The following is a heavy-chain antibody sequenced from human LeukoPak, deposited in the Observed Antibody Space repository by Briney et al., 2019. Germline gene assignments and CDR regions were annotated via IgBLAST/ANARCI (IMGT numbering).Heavy chain of an antibody. J-gene: IGHJ4*02. V-gene: IGHV3-23*01. D-gene: IGHD3-10*01. CDR3: AKRASGSGTSLYYFDY. CDR1: GFTFSSYA. CDR2: ISNSGGST. Sequence: GSLRLSCAASGFTFSSYAMSWVRQAPGKGLEWVSVISNSGGSTFYADSVKGRFTISRDNSKNTLYLQMNSLRAEDTAVYYCAKRASGSGTSLYYFDYWGQGTLVTVSS.